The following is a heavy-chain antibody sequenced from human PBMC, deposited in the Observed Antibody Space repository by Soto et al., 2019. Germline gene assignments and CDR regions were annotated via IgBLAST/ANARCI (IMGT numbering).Heavy chain of an antibody. CDR2: IWYDGSNK. V-gene: IGHV3-33*01. Sequence: PGGSLRLSCAASGFTFSNYGMHWVRQAPGKGLEWVAIIWYDGSNKYYADSVKGRFTISRDNSKNTVYLQMNSLRAEDTAVYYCARESEDLTSNFDYWGQGTLVTVSP. J-gene: IGHJ4*02. CDR1: GFTFSNYG. CDR3: ARESEDLTSNFDY.